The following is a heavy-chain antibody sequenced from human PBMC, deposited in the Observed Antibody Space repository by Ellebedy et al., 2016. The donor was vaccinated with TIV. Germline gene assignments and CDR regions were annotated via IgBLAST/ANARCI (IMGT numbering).Heavy chain of an antibody. CDR3: ARDVGAVAGWFNP. CDR2: IKEDGSEK. D-gene: IGHD1-26*01. V-gene: IGHV3-7*03. CDR1: GFTFRNYW. Sequence: GESLKISXAASGFTFRNYWMSWVRQAPEKGLEWVANIKEDGSEKYFVDSVKGRFTISRDNAKNSLYLQMNSLRAEDTAVYYCARDVGAVAGWFNPWGQGTLVTVSS. J-gene: IGHJ5*02.